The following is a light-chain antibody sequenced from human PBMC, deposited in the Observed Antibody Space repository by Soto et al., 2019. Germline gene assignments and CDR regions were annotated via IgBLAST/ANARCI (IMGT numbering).Light chain of an antibody. CDR3: AAWDDSLNGVV. Sequence: QSVLTQPPSVSEAPRQRVTISCSGSSSNIGNNAVNWYQQLPGKAPKLLIYYDDLVPSGVSDRFSGSKSGTSASLAISGLQSEDEADYYGAAWDDSLNGVVFGGGTKLTVL. CDR2: YDD. J-gene: IGLJ2*01. V-gene: IGLV1-36*01. CDR1: SSNIGNNA.